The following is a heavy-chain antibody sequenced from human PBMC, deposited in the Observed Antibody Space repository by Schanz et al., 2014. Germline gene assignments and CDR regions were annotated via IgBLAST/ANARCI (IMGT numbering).Heavy chain of an antibody. V-gene: IGHV3-33*06. CDR3: AKYRGYYRVSGSYRELEY. Sequence: VQLLESGGGLVQPGGSLRLSCAASGFTFSSYAMSWVRQAPGKGLEWVAVIWYDGSNKYYADSVKGRFTISRDNSKNTLYLQMNSLRPEDTAVYYCAKYRGYYRVSGSYRELEYWGQGTLVTVSS. CDR2: IWYDGSNK. CDR1: GFTFSSYA. J-gene: IGHJ4*02. D-gene: IGHD3-10*01.